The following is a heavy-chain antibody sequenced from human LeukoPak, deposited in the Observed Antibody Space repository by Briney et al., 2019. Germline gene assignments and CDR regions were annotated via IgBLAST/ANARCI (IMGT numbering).Heavy chain of an antibody. Sequence: KTSETLSLTCTVSGGSISSYYWNWIRQPPGKGLEWIGYIYYRGSTYYNPSLKSRVTISVDTSKNQFSLKLSSVTAADTAVYYCARLSKGGGGFDYWGQGTLVTVSS. V-gene: IGHV4-59*08. CDR2: IYYRGST. CDR1: GGSISSYY. J-gene: IGHJ4*02. D-gene: IGHD3-10*01. CDR3: ARLSKGGGGFDY.